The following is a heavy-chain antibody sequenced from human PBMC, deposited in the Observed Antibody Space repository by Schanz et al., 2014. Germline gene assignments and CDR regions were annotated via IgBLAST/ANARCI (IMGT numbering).Heavy chain of an antibody. Sequence: EVQLVESGGDLIQPGGSLRLSCAVSGFNVNTNYMSWVRQAPGKGLEWISSMYINSGSTQYADSVKGRFIISRDSSKNTLFLQMNSLRAEDTAVYFCARDGGRDGYNLAFDVWGQGTLVTVSS. CDR1: GFNVNTNY. CDR2: MYINSGST. V-gene: IGHV3-53*01. J-gene: IGHJ3*01. D-gene: IGHD5-12*01. CDR3: ARDGGRDGYNLAFDV.